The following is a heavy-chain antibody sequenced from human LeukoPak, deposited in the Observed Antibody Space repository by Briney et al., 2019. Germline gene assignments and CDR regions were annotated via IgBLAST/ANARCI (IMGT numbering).Heavy chain of an antibody. V-gene: IGHV4-39*01. D-gene: IGHD1-26*01. CDR3: ARNDRGRPADY. CDR1: GGSINTSPYY. CDR2: MHYSRTT. Sequence: SETLSLTCNVSGGSINTSPYYWAWIRQPPGKGLEWIASMHYSRTTYHNPSLRSRVTISVDTSKNQFSLRLISVTAADTAVYYCARNDRGRPADYWGQGTLVTVSS. J-gene: IGHJ4*02.